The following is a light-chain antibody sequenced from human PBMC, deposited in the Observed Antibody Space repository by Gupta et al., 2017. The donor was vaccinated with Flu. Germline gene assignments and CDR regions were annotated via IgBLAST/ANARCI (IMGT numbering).Light chain of an antibody. Sequence: EVVLTQSPDFQSVTPKEKVTITCRASQSIGSSLHWYQQKADQSPKLLIKYASQSFSGVPSRFSGSGSGTDFTLTINILEAEDAATYYCQQSGSLPLTFGGGTKVEIK. J-gene: IGKJ4*01. CDR3: QQSGSLPLT. CDR1: QSIGSS. CDR2: YAS. V-gene: IGKV6-21*01.